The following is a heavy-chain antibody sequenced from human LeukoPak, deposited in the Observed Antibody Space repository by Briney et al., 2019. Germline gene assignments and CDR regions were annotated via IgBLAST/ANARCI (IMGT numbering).Heavy chain of an antibody. CDR2: MNPNTGNT. D-gene: IGHD1-14*01. J-gene: IGHJ5*02. Sequence: ASVKVSCKTSGYTFTNYDINWVRQASGQGLEWMGWMNPNTGNTGYAQKFQGRVTMTRDTSTATAYMELRSLRSADTAVYFCARSRSGAYPPWGQEPWSSSPQ. V-gene: IGHV1-8*01. CDR1: GYTFTNYD. CDR3: ARSRSGAYPP.